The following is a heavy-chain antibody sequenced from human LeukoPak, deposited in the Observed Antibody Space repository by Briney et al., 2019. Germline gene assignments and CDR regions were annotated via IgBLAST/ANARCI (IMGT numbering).Heavy chain of an antibody. J-gene: IGHJ4*02. Sequence: PSETLSLTCAVYGGSFSGYYWSWIRQPPGKGLEWIGEINHSGSTNYNPSLKSRVTISVDTSKNQFSLKLSSVTAADTAVYYCARHRWTTMVRGVITKGPFDYWGQGTLVTVSS. CDR1: GGSFSGYY. CDR2: INHSGST. V-gene: IGHV4-34*01. CDR3: ARHRWTTMVRGVITKGPFDY. D-gene: IGHD3-10*01.